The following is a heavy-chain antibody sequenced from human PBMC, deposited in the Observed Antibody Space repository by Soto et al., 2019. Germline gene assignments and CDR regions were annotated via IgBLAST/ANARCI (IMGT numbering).Heavy chain of an antibody. J-gene: IGHJ4*02. Sequence: DTRSLPCSFDGFSLSGCSWSCIRQPPGKGLEWIGEINHSGSTNYNPSLKSRVTISVDTSKNQFSLKLSSVTAADTAVYYCARVARRWLRPFDYWGQGNLVNVSA. CDR3: ARVARRWLRPFDY. CDR1: GFSLSGCS. D-gene: IGHD5-12*01. V-gene: IGHV4-34*01. CDR2: INHSGST.